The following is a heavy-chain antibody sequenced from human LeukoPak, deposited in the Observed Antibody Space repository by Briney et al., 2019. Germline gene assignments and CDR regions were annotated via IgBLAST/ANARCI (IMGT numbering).Heavy chain of an antibody. CDR3: ARRGNYYGSGSYYNV. V-gene: IGHV4-34*01. J-gene: IGHJ4*02. CDR2: INHSGST. CDR1: GGSFSGYY. Sequence: SETLSLTCAVYGGSFSGYYWSWIRQPPGKGLEWIGEINHSGSTNYNPSLKSRVTISVGTSKNQFSLKLSSVTAADTAVYYCARRGNYYGSGSYYNVWGQGTLVTVSS. D-gene: IGHD3-10*01.